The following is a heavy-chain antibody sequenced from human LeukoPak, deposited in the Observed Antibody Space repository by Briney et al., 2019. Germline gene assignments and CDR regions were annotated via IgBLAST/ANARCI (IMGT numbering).Heavy chain of an antibody. J-gene: IGHJ4*02. Sequence: QTLSLTCTVSGGSISSGDYYWSWIRQPPGKGLEWIGYIYYSGSTYYNPSLKSRVTISVDTSKNQFSLKLSSVTAADTAVYYCAREEISGPLDYWGQGTLVTVSS. V-gene: IGHV4-30-4*08. CDR2: IYYSGST. CDR1: GGSISSGDYY. D-gene: IGHD6-19*01. CDR3: AREEISGPLDY.